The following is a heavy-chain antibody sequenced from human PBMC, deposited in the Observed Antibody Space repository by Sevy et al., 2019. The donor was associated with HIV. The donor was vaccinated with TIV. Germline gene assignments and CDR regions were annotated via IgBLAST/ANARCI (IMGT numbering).Heavy chain of an antibody. CDR3: ARDRRNYAGQYFDY. CDR2: ISSGSTYT. D-gene: IGHD1-7*01. J-gene: IGHJ4*02. V-gene: IGHV3-11*06. CDR1: GFTFSDYY. Sequence: GGSLRLSCAASGFTFSDYYMSWIRQAPGKGLEWVSDISSGSTYTNYADSVKGRITISRDNAKNSLYLQMNSLRVEDTAQSYCARDRRNYAGQYFDYWGQGTLVTVSS.